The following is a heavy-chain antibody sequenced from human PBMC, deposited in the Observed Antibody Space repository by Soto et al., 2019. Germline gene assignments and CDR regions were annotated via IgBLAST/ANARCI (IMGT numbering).Heavy chain of an antibody. Sequence: PVGSLRLSCAASGFTFSSCAMGWVRQAPGKGLEWVSGISGNGGSTYYADSVKGRFTISRDTSQNTRYLQMDSLGAEDTAIYYGSKVVSDGKDYYDVWGKGTLVTVSS. CDR3: SKVVSDGKDYYDV. CDR2: ISGNGGST. J-gene: IGHJ4*02. CDR1: GFTFSSCA. D-gene: IGHD3-16*01. V-gene: IGHV3-23*01.